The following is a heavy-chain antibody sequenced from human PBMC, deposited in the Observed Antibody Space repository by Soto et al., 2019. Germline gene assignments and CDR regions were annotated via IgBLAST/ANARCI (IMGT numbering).Heavy chain of an antibody. CDR3: ARLPKGSWVTA. D-gene: IGHD2-21*02. Sequence: GGSLRLSCVGSGFRFSEHSMNWVRQAPGKGLQWVSYISSSSDSTYYADSVKGRFTVSRDNAKNALFLQMNSLRDDDTATYYCARLPKGSWVTAWGKGVRVTVSS. V-gene: IGHV3-48*02. J-gene: IGHJ4*02. CDR1: GFRFSEHS. CDR2: ISSSSDST.